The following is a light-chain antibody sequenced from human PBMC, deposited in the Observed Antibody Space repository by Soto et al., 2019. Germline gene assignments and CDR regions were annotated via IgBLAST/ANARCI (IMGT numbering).Light chain of an antibody. CDR2: GAS. Sequence: EIVLTRSSCSLSLSPLERSTLPGRASQSVSNNYLAWYQQKPGQAPRLLIYGASNRATGIPDRFSGSGSGTDFTLTISRLEPEDFAVYYCQQYGSSGTFGQGTKVDSK. J-gene: IGKJ1*01. CDR1: QSVSNNY. CDR3: QQYGSSGT. V-gene: IGKV3-20*01.